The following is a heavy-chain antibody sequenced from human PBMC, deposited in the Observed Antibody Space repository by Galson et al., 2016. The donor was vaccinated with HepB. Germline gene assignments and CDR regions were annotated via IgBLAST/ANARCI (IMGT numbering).Heavy chain of an antibody. J-gene: IGHJ6*04. CDR2: IKQDGSEA. V-gene: IGHV3-7*01. CDR3: AKYSSSSNVAYQYFGMDV. CDR1: GFTLSSYW. Sequence: SLRLSCAASGFTLSSYWMTWVRQAPGKGLEWVASIKQDGSEAYHVDSVRGRFTISRDNAKSSLYLQMTSLRVEDTAVYDCAKYSSSSNVAYQYFGMDVWGKGTTVPVSS. D-gene: IGHD6-6*01.